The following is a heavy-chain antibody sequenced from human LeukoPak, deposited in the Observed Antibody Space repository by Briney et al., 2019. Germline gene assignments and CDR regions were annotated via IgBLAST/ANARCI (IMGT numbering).Heavy chain of an antibody. CDR3: ARFPRGNWSGYFDY. CDR1: GDSIRSHY. J-gene: IGHJ4*02. CDR2: IYTSGST. Sequence: SETLSLTCIVSGDSIRSHYWSWIRQPAGKGLEWIGRIYTSGSTNYNPSLKSRVTISVDTSKNQFSLKLNSVTAADTAVYYCARFPRGNWSGYFDYWGQGTLVTVSS. D-gene: IGHD3-3*01. V-gene: IGHV4-4*07.